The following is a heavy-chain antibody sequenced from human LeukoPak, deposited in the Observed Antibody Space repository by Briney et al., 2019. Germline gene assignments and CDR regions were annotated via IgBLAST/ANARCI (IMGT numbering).Heavy chain of an antibody. CDR1: GGSISSYY. Sequence: SETLSLTCTVSGGSISSYYWSWIRQPPGKGLEWIGYIYYSGSTNYNPSLKSRVTISVDTSKNQFSLKLGSVTAADTAVYYCARSSGRDYYYYYMDVWGKGTTVTISS. D-gene: IGHD6-19*01. CDR3: ARSSGRDYYYYYMDV. CDR2: IYYSGST. J-gene: IGHJ6*03. V-gene: IGHV4-59*01.